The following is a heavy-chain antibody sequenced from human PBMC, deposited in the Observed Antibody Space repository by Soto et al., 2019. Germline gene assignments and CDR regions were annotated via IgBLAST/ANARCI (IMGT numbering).Heavy chain of an antibody. CDR3: ARDSQSKQPNQRWGGGYMDV. CDR1: GGSISNGGYY. Sequence: QLQLEESGPGLVKPSQTLSLTCAFSGGSISNGGYYWSWIRQHPGKGLEWIGSIYFRGSTYYNPSRKSRVTISGATPKNQFSLKLSSVTAADTAVYYCARDSQSKQPNQRWGGGYMDVWGKGPRVTVSS. CDR2: IYFRGST. D-gene: IGHD3-16*01. V-gene: IGHV4-31*11. J-gene: IGHJ6*03.